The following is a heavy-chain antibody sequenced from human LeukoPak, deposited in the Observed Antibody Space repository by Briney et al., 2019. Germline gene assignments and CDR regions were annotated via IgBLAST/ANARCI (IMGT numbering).Heavy chain of an antibody. CDR1: GYTFTSYY. Sequence: GASVKVSCKASGYTFTSYYMHWVRQAPGQGLEWMGGIIPIFGTANYAQKFQGRVTITADESTSTAYMELSSLRSEDTAVYYCARDGNGYSGYDSSNYYYFDYWGQGTLVTVSS. CDR3: ARDGNGYSGYDSSNYYYFDY. V-gene: IGHV1-69*13. D-gene: IGHD5-12*01. J-gene: IGHJ4*02. CDR2: IIPIFGTA.